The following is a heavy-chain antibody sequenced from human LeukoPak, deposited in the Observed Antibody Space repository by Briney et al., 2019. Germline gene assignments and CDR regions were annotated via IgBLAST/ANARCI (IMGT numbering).Heavy chain of an antibody. CDR2: ISGNSGDI. CDR3: ARDPRTVRI. Sequence: GGSLRLSCVASGFTFSASYMTWVRQPPGKGLEWLSYISGNSGDINYADSVKGRFTVSRDNAKNSLYLQMNSLRVENTAVYYCARDPRTVRIWGQGTLVTVSS. V-gene: IGHV3-11*06. J-gene: IGHJ4*02. D-gene: IGHD1-1*01. CDR1: GFTFSASY.